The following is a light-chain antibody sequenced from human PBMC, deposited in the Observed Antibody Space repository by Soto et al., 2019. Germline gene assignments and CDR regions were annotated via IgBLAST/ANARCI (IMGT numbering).Light chain of an antibody. Sequence: DIQMTQSPSSLSASVGDRVTITCRASQSISSYLNWYQQKPGKAPKILIYDASSLQSGVPSRFSGSGSGTDFTLTISNLQPEDFATYYCQQSYSTPLTFGGGTKVEIK. CDR3: QQSYSTPLT. CDR1: QSISSY. J-gene: IGKJ4*01. V-gene: IGKV1-39*01. CDR2: DAS.